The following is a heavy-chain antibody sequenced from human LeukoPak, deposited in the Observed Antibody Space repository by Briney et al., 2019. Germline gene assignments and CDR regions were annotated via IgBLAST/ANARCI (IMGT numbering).Heavy chain of an antibody. V-gene: IGHV3-23*01. D-gene: IGHD3-22*01. CDR1: GFTFSSYA. Sequence: PGGSLRLSCAASGFTFSSYAMSWVRQAPGKGLEWVSAISGSGGSTYYADSVNGRFTISRDNSKNTLYLQMNSLRAEDTAVYYCAKDQGLYYYDSSGYYHDYWGQGTLVTVSS. J-gene: IGHJ4*02. CDR2: ISGSGGST. CDR3: AKDQGLYYYDSSGYYHDY.